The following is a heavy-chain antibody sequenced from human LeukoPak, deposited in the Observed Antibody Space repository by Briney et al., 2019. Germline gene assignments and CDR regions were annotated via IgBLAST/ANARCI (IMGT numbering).Heavy chain of an antibody. CDR2: IKPDGSEK. CDR3: ARGSGDY. Sequence: GGSLRLSRAASGLTFSGYWMNWVRQAPGKGLEWVASIKPDGSEKYYVDSVKGRFTISRDNAKKSLYLQMTSLRDEDTAVYCCARGSGDYSGQGTLVTVSS. CDR1: GLTFSGYW. J-gene: IGHJ4*02. V-gene: IGHV3-7*04.